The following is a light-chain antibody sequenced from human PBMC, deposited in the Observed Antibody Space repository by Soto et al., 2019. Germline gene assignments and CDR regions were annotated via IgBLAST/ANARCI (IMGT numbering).Light chain of an antibody. CDR2: DAS. Sequence: EIVLTQSPATLSLSPGERATLSCRASQNVSRFLAWYQRRPGQAPRLLIYDASNRASDIPARFSGSGSGTEFTLSISSLQSEDFAVYYCQQYYNWPRTFGQGTKVDIK. V-gene: IGKV3D-15*01. CDR1: QNVSRF. CDR3: QQYYNWPRT. J-gene: IGKJ1*01.